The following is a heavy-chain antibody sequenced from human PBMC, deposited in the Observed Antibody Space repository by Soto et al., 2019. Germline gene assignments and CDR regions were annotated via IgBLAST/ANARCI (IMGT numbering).Heavy chain of an antibody. CDR1: GYTFTSYG. D-gene: IGHD6-13*01. J-gene: IGHJ4*02. V-gene: IGHV1-18*01. CDR2: ISAYNGNT. Sequence: QVQLVQSGAEVKKPGASVKVSCKASGYTFTSYGISWVRQAPGQGLEWMGWISAYNGNTNYAQKLQGRVTMTTDTYTRKDYMELQIVRSDDTAVYYCATDSGYSGRVWGQGSLVTVYS. CDR3: ATDSGYSGRV.